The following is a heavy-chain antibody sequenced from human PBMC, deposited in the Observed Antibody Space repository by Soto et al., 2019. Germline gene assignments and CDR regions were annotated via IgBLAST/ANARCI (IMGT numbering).Heavy chain of an antibody. Sequence: QVQLVQSGAEVKKPGASVKVSCKASGYTFTTYDINWVRQATGQGPEWMGWMNPNSGNTDYAQKFQGRVTMTRNTSISTAHMELSSLTSEDTAVYYCARIRLDYDAFDIWGQGTMVTVSS. CDR2: MNPNSGNT. J-gene: IGHJ3*02. CDR1: GYTFTTYD. CDR3: ARIRLDYDAFDI. D-gene: IGHD4-17*01. V-gene: IGHV1-8*01.